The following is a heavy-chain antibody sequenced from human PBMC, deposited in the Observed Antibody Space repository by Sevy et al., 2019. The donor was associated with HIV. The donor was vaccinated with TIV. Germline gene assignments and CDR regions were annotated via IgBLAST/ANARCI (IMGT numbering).Heavy chain of an antibody. CDR2: IWYDGTNR. J-gene: IGHJ4*02. CDR3: ANGDYYFDY. CDR1: GFSISGYG. D-gene: IGHD2-21*02. Sequence: GGSLRLSCAASGFSISGYGMHWVRQAPGKGLEWVAVIWYDGTNREYADSVKGRFTISRDNSKNTLYLHMNSLRAEDTAVYYCANGDYYFDYWGQGTLVTVSS. V-gene: IGHV3-30*02.